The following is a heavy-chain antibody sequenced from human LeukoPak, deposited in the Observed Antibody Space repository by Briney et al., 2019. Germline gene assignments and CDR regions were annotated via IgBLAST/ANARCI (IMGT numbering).Heavy chain of an antibody. Sequence: PSQTLSLTCAVSGGSISSGGYSWSWIRQPPGKGLEWIGYIYYSGSTNYNPSLKSRVTISVDTSKNQFSLKLSSVTAADTAVYYCARDVDSSGYFDYWGQGTLVTVSS. CDR3: ARDVDSSGYFDY. V-gene: IGHV4-61*08. D-gene: IGHD3-22*01. CDR2: IYYSGST. J-gene: IGHJ4*02. CDR1: GGSISSGGYS.